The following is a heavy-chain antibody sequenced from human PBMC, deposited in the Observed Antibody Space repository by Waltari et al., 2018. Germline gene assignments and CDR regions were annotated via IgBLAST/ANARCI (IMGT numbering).Heavy chain of an antibody. J-gene: IGHJ4*02. Sequence: QLQLQESGPGLVKPSETLSLTCTVSGGSISSSSYYWGWIRQPPGKGLEWIGSIYYSGSTYYNPSLKSRVTISVDTSKNQFSLKLSSVTAADTAVYYCARHSYYYDSSGYYYWGQGTLVTVSS. CDR2: IYYSGST. CDR1: GGSISSSSYY. CDR3: ARHSYYYDSSGYYY. V-gene: IGHV4-39*01. D-gene: IGHD3-22*01.